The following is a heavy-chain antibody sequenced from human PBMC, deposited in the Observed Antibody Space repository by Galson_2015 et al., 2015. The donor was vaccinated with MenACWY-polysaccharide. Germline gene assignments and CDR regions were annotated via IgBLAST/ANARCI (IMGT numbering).Heavy chain of an antibody. J-gene: IGHJ4*02. CDR1: GFNFRGNG. D-gene: IGHD6-13*01. CDR2: IRNDEISK. V-gene: IGHV3-30*02. CDR3: ARNPSRLDIAAASH. Sequence: SLRLSCAASGFNFRGNGMHWVRQAPGEGLEWVALIRNDEISKHYIDAVKGRFTISRDNSKNTLYLQMNSLRPEDTAVYYCARNPSRLDIAAASHWGQGALVTVSS.